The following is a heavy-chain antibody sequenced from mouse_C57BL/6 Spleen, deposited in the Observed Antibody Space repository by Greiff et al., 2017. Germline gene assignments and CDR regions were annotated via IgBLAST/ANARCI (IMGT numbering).Heavy chain of an antibody. Sequence: QVQLQQSGAELVRPGSSVKLSCKASGYTFTSYWMDWVKQRPGQGLEWIGNIYPSDSETHYNQKFKDKATLTVDKSSSTAYMQLSSLTSEDSAVYYCARRKDGSSYGYWGQGTTLTVSS. CDR1: GYTFTSYW. D-gene: IGHD1-1*01. CDR2: IYPSDSET. CDR3: ARRKDGSSYGY. J-gene: IGHJ2*01. V-gene: IGHV1-61*01.